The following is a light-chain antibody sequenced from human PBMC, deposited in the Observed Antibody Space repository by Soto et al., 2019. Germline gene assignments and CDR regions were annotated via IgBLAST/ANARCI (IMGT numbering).Light chain of an antibody. J-gene: IGLJ1*01. CDR3: NSYTSSGTGV. CDR1: SSDVGGYNY. CDR2: DVS. V-gene: IGLV2-14*01. Sequence: QSALTQPASVSGSPGQSITISCTGTSSDVGGYNYVSWYQQHPGKAPKLMIYDVSNRPSGVSNRFSGSKSGNTASLTISGLQPEDEADYYCNSYTSSGTGVFGTRTKLTVL.